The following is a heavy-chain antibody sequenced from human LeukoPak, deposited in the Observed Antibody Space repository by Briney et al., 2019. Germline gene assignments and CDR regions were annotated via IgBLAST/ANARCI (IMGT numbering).Heavy chain of an antibody. Sequence: SETLSLTCTVSGGSISSYYWSWIRQPPGKGLEWIGYIYYSGSTNYNPSLKSRVTISVDTSKNQLSLKLCSVTAADTAVYYCARSKAHLSTSWYGTWFDPWGQGTLVTVSS. J-gene: IGHJ5*02. D-gene: IGHD6-13*01. CDR2: IYYSGST. CDR3: ARSKAHLSTSWYGTWFDP. CDR1: GGSISSYY. V-gene: IGHV4-59*08.